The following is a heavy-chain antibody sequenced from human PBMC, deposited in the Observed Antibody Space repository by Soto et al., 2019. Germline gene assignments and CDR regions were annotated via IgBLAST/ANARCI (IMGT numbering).Heavy chain of an antibody. CDR1: GFSLSTSGVG. D-gene: IGHD3-3*01. J-gene: IGHJ4*02. V-gene: IGHV2-5*02. CDR2: IYWDDDK. CDR3: AHRRIGNYDSWGGYYRVFDY. Sequence: SGPTLVNPTQTLTLTCNVSGFSLSTSGVGAAWIRQPPGKTLEWLALIYWDDDKRYSPSLRDRLTITKETSNNQVVLTMTDMDPVDTATYYCAHRRIGNYDSWGGYYRVFDYRGQGNPV.